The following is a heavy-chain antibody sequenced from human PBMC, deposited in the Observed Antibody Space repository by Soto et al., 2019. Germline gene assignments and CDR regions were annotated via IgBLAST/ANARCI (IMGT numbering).Heavy chain of an antibody. CDR3: ARDDKKQQLVRRDYYYYGMDV. Sequence: ASVKVSCKASGYTFTSYGISWVRQAPGQGLEWMGWISAYNGNTNYAQKLQGRVTMTTDTSTSTAYMELRSLRSDDTAVYYCARDDKKQQLVRRDYYYYGMDVWGQGTTVTSP. V-gene: IGHV1-18*01. CDR2: ISAYNGNT. J-gene: IGHJ6*02. D-gene: IGHD6-13*01. CDR1: GYTFTSYG.